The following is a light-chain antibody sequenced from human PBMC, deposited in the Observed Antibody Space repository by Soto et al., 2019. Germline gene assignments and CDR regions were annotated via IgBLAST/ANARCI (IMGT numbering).Light chain of an antibody. Sequence: PGERVTLSCRASQSFSSSYLTWYQQKPGQAPRLLIYGASTRATSIPARFSGSGSGTDFTLTISSLQPDDFATYYCQQYDSFSVTFGQGTKVDIK. V-gene: IGKV3D-7*01. CDR1: QSFSSSY. J-gene: IGKJ1*01. CDR3: QQYDSFSVT. CDR2: GAS.